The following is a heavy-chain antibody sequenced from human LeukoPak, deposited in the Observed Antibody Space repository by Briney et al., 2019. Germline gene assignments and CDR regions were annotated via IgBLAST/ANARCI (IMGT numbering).Heavy chain of an antibody. V-gene: IGHV1-18*01. CDR1: GYSFNSYG. CDR2: INTYKGNT. D-gene: IGHD1-26*01. Sequence: ASVKVSCKASGYSFNSYGISWVRQPPGQGLEWMGWINTYKGNTNYAQKFQGRVSMTTDRSTSTAYLELRSLRSDDTAVYYCARDQKVGTTATYTPFDPWGQGTLVTVSS. J-gene: IGHJ5*02. CDR3: ARDQKVGTTATYTPFDP.